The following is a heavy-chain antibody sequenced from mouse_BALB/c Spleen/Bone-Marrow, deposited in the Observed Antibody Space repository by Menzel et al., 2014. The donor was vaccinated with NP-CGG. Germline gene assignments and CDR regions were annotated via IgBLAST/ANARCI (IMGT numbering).Heavy chain of an antibody. Sequence: QALMQQSGAELVKPGASVKLCFKASVYPFISYYMYWVMQRPGKGLEWIGAIIPSNGGAVFYEEFKIKATQTVDKSSSTADMQLSSLTSKDSAVYYGTTSGGYNGNGYWRQGTLV. CDR1: VYPFISYY. CDR2: IIPSNGGA. D-gene: IGHD1-3*01. V-gene: IGHV1S81*02. CDR3: TTSGGYNGNGY. J-gene: IGHJ3*01.